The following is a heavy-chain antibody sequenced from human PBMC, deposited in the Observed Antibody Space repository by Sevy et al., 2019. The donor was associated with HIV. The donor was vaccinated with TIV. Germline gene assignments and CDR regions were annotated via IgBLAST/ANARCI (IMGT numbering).Heavy chain of an antibody. CDR2: XXSXXXT. CDR1: XXXXXXXX. Sequence: SETLSLTXTVTXXXXXXXXWXWXRXXPGKXXEWVGYXXSXXXTEYSPSLKSRVTMALDKSKNEVSLRLSSVTAADTAVXXXAXXXPXXXXXXXWGQXXLVTVSS. CDR3: AXXXPXXXXXXX. V-gene: IGHV4-59*01. J-gene: IGHJ1*01.